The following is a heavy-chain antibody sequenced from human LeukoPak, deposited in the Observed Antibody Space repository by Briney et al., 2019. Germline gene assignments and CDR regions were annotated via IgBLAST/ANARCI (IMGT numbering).Heavy chain of an antibody. CDR3: ARDGSVYSNYPPLFDY. V-gene: IGHV3-21*01. CDR1: GFTFSSYS. Sequence: PGGSLRLSFAASGFTFSSYSMNWVRQAPGKGLEWVSSISSSSSYIYYADSVKGRFTISRDNAKNSLYLQMNSLRAEDTAVYYCARDGSVYSNYPPLFDYWGQGTLVTVSS. D-gene: IGHD4-11*01. CDR2: ISSSSSYI. J-gene: IGHJ4*02.